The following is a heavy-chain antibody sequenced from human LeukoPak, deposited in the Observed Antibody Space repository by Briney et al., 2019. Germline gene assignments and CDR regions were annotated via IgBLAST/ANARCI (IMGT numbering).Heavy chain of an antibody. CDR3: AKIGDCSGGSCRWYFDL. J-gene: IGHJ2*01. CDR1: GFTFSSYA. V-gene: IGHV3-23*01. CDR2: ISGSADST. Sequence: GGSLRLSCAASGFTFSSYAMSWVRQPPGKGLEWVSTISGSADSTYYADSVKGRFTISRDNSKNTVYLQMNSLRAEDTAVYYCAKIGDCSGGSCRWYFDLWGRGTLVTVSS. D-gene: IGHD2-15*01.